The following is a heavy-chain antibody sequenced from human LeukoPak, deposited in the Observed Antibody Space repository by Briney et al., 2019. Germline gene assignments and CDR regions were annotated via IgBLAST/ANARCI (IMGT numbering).Heavy chain of an antibody. CDR2: TKSDGSGT. V-gene: IGHV3-74*01. CDR1: GFTFSNDW. J-gene: IGHJ3*02. D-gene: IGHD2-2*01. Sequence: GGSLRLSCAAAGFTFSNDWMHWVRQAPGKGLEWVSRTKSDGSGTNYADSVKGRFTISRDNSKNTLYLQKNSLRAEDTAVYYCASSVVVPATHAFDIWGQGTMVIVSS. CDR3: ASSVVVPATHAFDI.